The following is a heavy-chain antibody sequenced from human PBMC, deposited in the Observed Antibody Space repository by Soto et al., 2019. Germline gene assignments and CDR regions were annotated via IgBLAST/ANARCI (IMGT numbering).Heavy chain of an antibody. CDR1: GFTFSSYD. Sequence: DVQLVESGGGLVQPGGSLRLSCAASGFTFSSYDMNWVRQAPGKGLEWAAYISSGSSTLYYSDSVKGRFTISRNNAKNSLYLQMNSLRAEDTAVYYCARDPSGDLVSIYYYGMDVWGQGTTVTVSS. V-gene: IGHV3-48*01. J-gene: IGHJ6*02. CDR3: ARDPSGDLVSIYYYGMDV. D-gene: IGHD4-17*01. CDR2: ISSGSSTL.